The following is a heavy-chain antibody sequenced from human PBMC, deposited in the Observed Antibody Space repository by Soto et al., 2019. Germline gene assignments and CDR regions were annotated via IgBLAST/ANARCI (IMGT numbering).Heavy chain of an antibody. J-gene: IGHJ4*02. CDR2: IYYSGST. CDR3: ASGGLYSSSWYTG. D-gene: IGHD6-13*01. Sequence: SETLSLTCTVSGGSISSYYWSWIRQPPGKGLEWIGYIYYSGSTNYNPSLKSRVTISVDTSKNQFSLKLSSVTAADTAVYYCASGGLYSSSWYTGWGQGTLVTVSS. V-gene: IGHV4-59*01. CDR1: GGSISSYY.